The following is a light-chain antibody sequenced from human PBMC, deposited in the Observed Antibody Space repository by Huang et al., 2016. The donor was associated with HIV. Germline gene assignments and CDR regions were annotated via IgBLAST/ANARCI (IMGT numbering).Light chain of an antibody. CDR3: QQTYTTPWT. CDR2: ATS. V-gene: IGKV1-39*01. CDR1: QSISSY. J-gene: IGKJ1*01. Sequence: DIQMTQSPSSLSASVGGRITVTCRASQSISSYLNWYQQRPGSAPKLLIYATSSLQSGVPSRFSGRGTGTTFSLTISDLQPEDFGTYYCQQTYTTPWTFGQGTKVEVK.